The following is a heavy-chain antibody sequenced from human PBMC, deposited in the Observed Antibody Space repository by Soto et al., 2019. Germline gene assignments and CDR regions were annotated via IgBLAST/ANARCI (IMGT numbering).Heavy chain of an antibody. CDR1: GFTFSNHW. CDR3: AGVKFVVVPAATFDY. Sequence: PGGSLKLSCAASGFTFSNHWMSWVRQAPGKGLEWVANIKQDGSEKYYVDSVKGRFTVSRDNAQNSLYLQMNSLRAEDTAVYHCAGVKFVVVPAATFDYWGQGALVTAAS. D-gene: IGHD2-2*01. V-gene: IGHV3-7*01. J-gene: IGHJ4*02. CDR2: IKQDGSEK.